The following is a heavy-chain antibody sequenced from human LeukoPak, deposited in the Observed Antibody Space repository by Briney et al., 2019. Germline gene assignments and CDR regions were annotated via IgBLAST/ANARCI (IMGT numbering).Heavy chain of an antibody. J-gene: IGHJ4*02. CDR2: IYSSGST. D-gene: IGHD3-10*01. V-gene: IGHV4-39*01. Sequence: SETLSLTCTVSGGSISSSSYYWGWIRQPPGKGLEWIGSIYSSGSTYYNPSLKSRVTISVDTSKNQFSLNLSSVPASDTAVYYCARRGGSGKSFDYWGQGILVTVSS. CDR3: ARRGGSGKSFDY. CDR1: GGSISSSSYY.